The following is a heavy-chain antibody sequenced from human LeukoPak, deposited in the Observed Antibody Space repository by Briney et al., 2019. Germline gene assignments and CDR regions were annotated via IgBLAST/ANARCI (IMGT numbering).Heavy chain of an antibody. J-gene: IGHJ4*02. Sequence: TGGSLRLSCAASGFTFSDYYMGWIRQAPGKGLEWVSYISGSGSTIYYADSVRGRFGISRDNAKNSLYLQMNSLRAEDTAVYYCAREGYNYRGLDYWGQGTLVTVSS. CDR2: ISGSGSTI. V-gene: IGHV3-11*01. CDR3: AREGYNYRGLDY. D-gene: IGHD5-18*01. CDR1: GFTFSDYY.